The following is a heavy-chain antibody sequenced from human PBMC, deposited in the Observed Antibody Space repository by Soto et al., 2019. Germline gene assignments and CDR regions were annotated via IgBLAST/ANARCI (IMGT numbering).Heavy chain of an antibody. CDR2: INPSGGST. V-gene: IGHV1-46*03. CDR1: GYTFTSYY. Sequence: SVKVSCKASGYTFTSYYMHWVRQAPGQGLEWMGIINPSGGSTSYAQKFQGRVTMTRDTSTSTVYMELSSLRSEDTAVYYCAREPYSGSYHEPTYYFDDWGQGALVTVSS. J-gene: IGHJ4*02. CDR3: AREPYSGSYHEPTYYFDD. D-gene: IGHD1-26*01.